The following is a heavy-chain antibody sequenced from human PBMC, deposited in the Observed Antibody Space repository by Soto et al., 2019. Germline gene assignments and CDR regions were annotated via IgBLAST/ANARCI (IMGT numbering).Heavy chain of an antibody. V-gene: IGHV1-69*13. CDR1: GGTFGSHG. CDR3: ARGAMANFDY. Sequence: ASVKVSCKASGGTFGSHGIAWVRQAPGQGLEWMGGFIAMLGTPTYAKKVQGRATITADESLTSSYLELRSLRSEDTGVYFCARGAMANFDYWGQGTVVTVSS. J-gene: IGHJ4*02. CDR2: FIAMLGTP. D-gene: IGHD5-18*01.